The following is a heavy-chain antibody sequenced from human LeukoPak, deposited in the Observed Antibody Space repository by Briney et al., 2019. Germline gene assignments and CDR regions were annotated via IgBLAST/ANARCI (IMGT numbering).Heavy chain of an antibody. CDR2: ISSSSSTI. V-gene: IGHV3-48*01. J-gene: IGHJ4*02. CDR3: ARAKPKNMVRGLIMRRESRYYFDY. Sequence: GGSLRLSCAASGFTFSSYSMNWVRQAPGKGLEWVSYISSSSSTIYYADSVKGRFTISRDNAKNSLYLQMNSLRAEDTAVYYCARAKPKNMVRGLIMRRESRYYFDYWGQGTLVTVSS. CDR1: GFTFSSYS. D-gene: IGHD3-10*01.